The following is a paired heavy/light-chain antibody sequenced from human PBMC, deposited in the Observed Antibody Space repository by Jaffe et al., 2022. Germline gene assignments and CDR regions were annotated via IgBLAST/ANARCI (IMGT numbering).Heavy chain of an antibody. Sequence: QVQLVQSGAEVKKPGASVKVSCKASGYTFTSYGISWVRQAPGQGLEWMGWISAYNGNTNYAQKLQGRVTMTTDTSTSTAYMELRSLRSDDTAVYYCARDLSGYCSGGSCAGSPYDYWGQGTLVTVSS. J-gene: IGHJ4*02. CDR1: GYTFTSYG. D-gene: IGHD2-15*01. CDR3: ARDLSGYCSGGSCAGSPYDY. V-gene: IGHV1-18*01. CDR2: ISAYNGNT.
Light chain of an antibody. CDR2: DVS. CDR3: SSYTSSSTLEV. J-gene: IGLJ3*02. CDR1: SSDVGGYNY. V-gene: IGLV2-14*03. Sequence: QSALTQPASVSGSPGQSITISCTGTSSDVGGYNYVSWYQQHPGKAPKLMIYDVSNRPSGVSNRFSGSKSGNTASLTISGLQAEDEADYYCSSYTSSSTLEVFGGGTKLTVL.